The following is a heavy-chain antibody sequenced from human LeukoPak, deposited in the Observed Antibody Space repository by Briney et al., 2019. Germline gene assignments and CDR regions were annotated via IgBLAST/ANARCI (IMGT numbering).Heavy chain of an antibody. V-gene: IGHV1-2*02. D-gene: IGHD6-19*01. CDR1: GYTFTGYY. CDR3: AREDSGWYRGTVY. CDR2: INPNSGGT. J-gene: IGHJ4*02. Sequence: ASVKVSCKASGYTFTGYYMHWVRQAPGQGLEWMGWINPNSGGTNYAQKFQGRVTMTRDTSISTAYMELRSLRSDDTAVYYCAREDSGWYRGTVYWGQGTLVTVSS.